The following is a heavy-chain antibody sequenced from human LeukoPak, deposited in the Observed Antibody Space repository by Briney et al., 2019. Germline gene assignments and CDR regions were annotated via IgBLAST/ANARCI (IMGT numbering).Heavy chain of an antibody. J-gene: IGHJ4*02. D-gene: IGHD2-2*01. CDR1: GFSFTTYA. V-gene: IGHV3-23*01. CDR2: ISGSGGNT. Sequence: QPGGSLRLSCAVSGFSFTTYAMSWVRQAPGKGLEWVASISGSGGNTYSADSVKGRLTISRDNSNNTLYLLMNSLRAEDTAVYYCAKDVWQYHPRPQFFDFWGQGTLVTASS. CDR3: AKDVWQYHPRPQFFDF.